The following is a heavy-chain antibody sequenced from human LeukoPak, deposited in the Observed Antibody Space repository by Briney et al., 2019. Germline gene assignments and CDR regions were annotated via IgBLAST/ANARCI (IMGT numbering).Heavy chain of an antibody. D-gene: IGHD3-3*01. CDR1: GYTFTGYY. J-gene: IGHJ4*02. V-gene: IGHV1-2*02. CDR3: ARAHGRFLEWLMRW. CDR2: INPNSGGT. Sequence: GASVKVSCKASGYTFTGYYMHWVRQAPGQGLEWMGWINPNSGGTNYAQKFQGRVTMTRDTSISTAYMELSRLRSDDTAVYYCARAHGRFLEWLMRWWGQGTLVTVSS.